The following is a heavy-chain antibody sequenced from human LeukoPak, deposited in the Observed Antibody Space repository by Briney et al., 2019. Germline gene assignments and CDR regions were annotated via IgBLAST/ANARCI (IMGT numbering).Heavy chain of an antibody. CDR3: AAWGLHNY. J-gene: IGHJ4*02. D-gene: IGHD7-27*01. V-gene: IGHV3-7*01. CDR1: GFTFRDYW. CDR2: INLGGSVI. Sequence: GGSLRLSCAASGFTFRDYWMNWVRQAPGKGLESVANINLGGSVISYVDSVKGRCTVSRDNAENSLSLQMNSLRAEDTAVYYCAAWGLHNYWGQGTLVTVSS.